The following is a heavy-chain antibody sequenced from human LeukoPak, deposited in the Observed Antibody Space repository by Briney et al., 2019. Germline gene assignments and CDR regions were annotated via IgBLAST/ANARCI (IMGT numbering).Heavy chain of an antibody. CDR3: ARVVTIFGVVTNYYYYYYMDV. J-gene: IGHJ6*03. V-gene: IGHV1-18*01. CDR1: GYTFTSYG. CDR2: ISAYNGNT. Sequence: ASVKVSCKASGYTFTSYGISWVRQAPGQGLEWMGWISAYNGNTNYAQKLQGRVTMTTDTSTSTAYMELRSLRSDDTAVYYCARVVTIFGVVTNYYYYYYMDVWGKGTTVTVSS. D-gene: IGHD3-3*01.